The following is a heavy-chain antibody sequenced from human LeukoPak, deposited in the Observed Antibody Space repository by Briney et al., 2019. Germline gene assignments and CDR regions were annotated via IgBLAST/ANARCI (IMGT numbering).Heavy chain of an antibody. CDR1: RFTSSDYP. V-gene: IGHV3-30*03. Sequence: GGSLRLSCAASRFTSSDYPMHWVRQTPGKGLEWVAVISKDGNERHYADPVKDRFTTSRDNSKNTVYLQIDSLSVEDTAVYYCAREGSRGYYPYWGQGILVTVSS. J-gene: IGHJ4*01. CDR2: ISKDGNER. CDR3: AREGSRGYYPY. D-gene: IGHD3-22*01.